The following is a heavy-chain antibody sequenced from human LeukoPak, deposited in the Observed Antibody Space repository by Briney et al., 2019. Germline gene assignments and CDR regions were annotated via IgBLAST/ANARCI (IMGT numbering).Heavy chain of an antibody. V-gene: IGHV3-74*01. Sequence: GRSLRLSCAASGFTFSSYWMHWVRQAPGKGLVWVSRINSDGSSTSYADSVKGRFTISRDNAKNTLYLQMNSLRAEDTAVYYCARGRGTSGGWDHYFDYWGQGTLVTVSS. D-gene: IGHD6-19*01. CDR3: ARGRGTSGGWDHYFDY. J-gene: IGHJ4*02. CDR2: INSDGSST. CDR1: GFTFSSYW.